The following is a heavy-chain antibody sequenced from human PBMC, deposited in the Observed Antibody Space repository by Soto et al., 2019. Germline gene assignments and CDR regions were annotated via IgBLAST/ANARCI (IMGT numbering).Heavy chain of an antibody. J-gene: IGHJ4*02. CDR2: IYNSGST. D-gene: IGHD1-26*01. CDR3: ARVRAVGATTIDY. Sequence: TLSLTCTVSGGSISSGDYYWSWIRQPPGKGLEWIGYIYNSGSTHYNPSLKSRVTMSEDTSKNQISLELSSVTAADTAVYYCARVRAVGATTIDYWGQGTLVTVSS. V-gene: IGHV4-30-4*01. CDR1: GGSISSGDYY.